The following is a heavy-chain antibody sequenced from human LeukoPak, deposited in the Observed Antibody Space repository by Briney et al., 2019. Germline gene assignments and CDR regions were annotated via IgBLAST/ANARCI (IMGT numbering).Heavy chain of an antibody. Sequence: ASVKVSCKASGYTFTGYYMHWARQAPGQGLEWMGWINPNSGGTNYAQKFQGRVTMTRDTSISTAYMELSRLRSDDTAVYYCARSQDIVVVIAALSLWGQGTLVTVSS. CDR2: INPNSGGT. CDR1: GYTFTGYY. V-gene: IGHV1-2*02. D-gene: IGHD2-15*01. J-gene: IGHJ4*02. CDR3: ARSQDIVVVIAALSL.